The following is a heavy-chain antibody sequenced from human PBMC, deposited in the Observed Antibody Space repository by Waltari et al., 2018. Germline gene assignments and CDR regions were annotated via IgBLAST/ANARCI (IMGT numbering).Heavy chain of an antibody. J-gene: IGHJ6*03. CDR3: ARHELGISQYYYNMYV. CDR2: IIPMFGIP. D-gene: IGHD7-27*01. CDR1: GGSFGGYG. Sequence: VQLVQSGGEVKTPGSAVKVSCKASGGSFGGYGISGVRQASGQGLEWMGVIIPMFGIPDFSQKFQDRLTITADESTNTAYMELSSLTSEDTAIYYCARHELGISQYYYNMYVWGQGTTVTISS. V-gene: IGHV1-69*12.